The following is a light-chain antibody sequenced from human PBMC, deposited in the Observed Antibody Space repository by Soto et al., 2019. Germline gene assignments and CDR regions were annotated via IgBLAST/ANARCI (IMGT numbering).Light chain of an antibody. Sequence: ELLMTQSPVTLSVSPGERVTLSCRASHDVYSKLAWYQQKAGQAPRRLIYAASTRATGLPASFSGSGSGTEFTLTISSLQSEDFAIYYCQHYANWPLTFGGGTKVDIK. CDR1: HDVYSK. CDR3: QHYANWPLT. CDR2: AAS. J-gene: IGKJ4*01. V-gene: IGKV3-15*01.